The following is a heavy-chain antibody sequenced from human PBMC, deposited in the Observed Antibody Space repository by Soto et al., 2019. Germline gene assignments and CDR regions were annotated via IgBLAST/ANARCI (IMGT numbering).Heavy chain of an antibody. V-gene: IGHV3-48*04. D-gene: IGHD3-9*01. Sequence: GSLRLSCAGSGFTFNNYAMTWVRQAPGKGLEWVSYISSSGSTIYYADSVKGRFTISRDNAKNSLYLQMNSLRAEDTAVYYCASGYDILTGYYLADYWGQGTLVTVSS. CDR3: ASGYDILTGYYLADY. CDR2: ISSSGSTI. J-gene: IGHJ4*02. CDR1: GFTFNNYA.